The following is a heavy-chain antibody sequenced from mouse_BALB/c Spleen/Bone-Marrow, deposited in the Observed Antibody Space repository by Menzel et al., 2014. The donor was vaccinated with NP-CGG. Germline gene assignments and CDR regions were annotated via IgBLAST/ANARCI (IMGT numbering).Heavy chain of an antibody. J-gene: IGHJ4*01. V-gene: IGHV1S135*01. CDR1: GYSFTGYN. CDR2: IDPYYGGT. Sequence: EVKLQESGPELEKPGASVKISCKASGYSFTGYNMNWVKPSNGKSLEWIGNIDPYYGGTSYNQKFKGKATLTVDKSSSTAYIHLKSLTSEDSAVYYCARGGIPPYYVMDYWGQGTSVTVSS. CDR3: ARGGIPPYYVMDY.